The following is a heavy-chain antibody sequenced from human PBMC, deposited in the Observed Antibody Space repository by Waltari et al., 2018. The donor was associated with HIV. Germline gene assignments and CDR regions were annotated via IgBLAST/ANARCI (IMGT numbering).Heavy chain of an antibody. CDR3: ARAVSPNWFDP. V-gene: IGHV7-4-1*02. CDR2: IHTNTGNP. Sequence: VQLVQSGSELKKPGASLWVSSKASGSSVATYSITWRRQAPGQGLAWMGWIHTNTGNPTYAQGFTGRFVFSLDTSVSTAYMQISSLKAEDTAVYYCARAVSPNWFDPWGQGTLVAVSS. CDR1: GSSVATYS. J-gene: IGHJ5*02.